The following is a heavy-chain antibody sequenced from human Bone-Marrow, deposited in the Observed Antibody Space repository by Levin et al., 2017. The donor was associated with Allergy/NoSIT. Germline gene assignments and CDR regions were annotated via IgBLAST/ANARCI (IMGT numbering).Heavy chain of an antibody. CDR1: GFTFSSYW. J-gene: IGHJ3*02. D-gene: IGHD3-10*01. CDR3: VSLTMAVAGHAFDI. Sequence: PGGSLRLSCAASGFTFSSYWMHWIRQAPGKGLVWVSGINSDGSSIRYADSVRGRFTISRDNAKNSLSLQMNSLRAEDTAVYYCVSLTMAVAGHAFDIWGQGTLVTVSS. V-gene: IGHV3-74*01. CDR2: INSDGSSI.